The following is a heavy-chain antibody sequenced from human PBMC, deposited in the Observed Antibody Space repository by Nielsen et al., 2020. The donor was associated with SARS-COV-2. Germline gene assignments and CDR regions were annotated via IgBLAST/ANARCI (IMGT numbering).Heavy chain of an antibody. CDR3: ARATREAAGISLLDY. V-gene: IGHV3-33*01. CDR2: IWYDGSNK. CDR1: GFTFSSYG. D-gene: IGHD6-13*01. J-gene: IGHJ4*02. Sequence: GESLKISCAASGFTFSSYGMHWVRQAPGKGLEWVAVIWYDGSNKYYADSVKGRFTISRDNSKNTLYLQMNSLRAEDTAVYYCARATREAAGISLLDYWGQGTLVTVSS.